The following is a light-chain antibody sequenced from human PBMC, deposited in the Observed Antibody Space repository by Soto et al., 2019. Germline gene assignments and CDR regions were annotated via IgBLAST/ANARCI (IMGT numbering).Light chain of an antibody. CDR1: QSVSTN. V-gene: IGKV3-15*01. Sequence: EIVMTQSSATLSGSAGGRATLSCRASQSVSTNLAWYQQKPGQSPRLLLYGASTRATGIPARFSGSGSGTEFTLTISSLQSEDFAVYYCQQDNNWPPITFGQGTRLEIK. J-gene: IGKJ5*01. CDR3: QQDNNWPPIT. CDR2: GAS.